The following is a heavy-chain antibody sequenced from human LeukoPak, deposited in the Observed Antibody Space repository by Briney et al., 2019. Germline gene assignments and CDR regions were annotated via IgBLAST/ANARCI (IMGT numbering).Heavy chain of an antibody. V-gene: IGHV3-7*01. CDR1: GFTFSSYW. J-gene: IGHJ5*02. Sequence: GGSLRLSCAASGFTFSSYWMSWVRQAPGKGLEWVANIKQDGSEKYYVVSVKGRFTISRDNAKNSLYLQMNSLRAEDTAVYYCARDRPIYSNHNWFDPWGQGTLVTVSS. D-gene: IGHD4-11*01. CDR2: IKQDGSEK. CDR3: ARDRPIYSNHNWFDP.